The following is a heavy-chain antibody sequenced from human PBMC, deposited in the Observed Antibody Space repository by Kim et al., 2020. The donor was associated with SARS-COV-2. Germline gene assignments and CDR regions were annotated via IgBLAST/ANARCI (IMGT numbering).Heavy chain of an antibody. CDR1: GGSFSGYY. J-gene: IGHJ2*01. CDR2: INHSGST. CDR3: ARGRVQLERLSPEVSRYFDL. V-gene: IGHV4-34*01. D-gene: IGHD1-1*01. Sequence: SETLSLTCAVYGGSFSGYYWSWIRQPPGKGLEWIGEINHSGSTNYNPSLKSRVTISVDTSKNQYSLKLSSVTAADTAVYYCARGRVQLERLSPEVSRYFDLWGRGTLVTVSS.